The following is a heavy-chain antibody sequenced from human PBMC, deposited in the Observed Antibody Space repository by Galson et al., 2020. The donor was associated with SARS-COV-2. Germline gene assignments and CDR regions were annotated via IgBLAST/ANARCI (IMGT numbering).Heavy chain of an antibody. D-gene: IGHD3-10*01. CDR2: ISHDGKNQ. V-gene: IGHV3-30*18. J-gene: IGHJ5*01. CDR3: AKGGYASGSSFWFDS. Sequence: GGSLRLSCVASGFTFGSYSLHWVCQPPGKGLEWVAIISHDGKNQHYADSVKGRFSSSRDDSKNMVYLQVNSLRPEDTAVYYCAKGGYASGSSFWFDSWGQGIQVTVSS. CDR1: GFTFGSYS.